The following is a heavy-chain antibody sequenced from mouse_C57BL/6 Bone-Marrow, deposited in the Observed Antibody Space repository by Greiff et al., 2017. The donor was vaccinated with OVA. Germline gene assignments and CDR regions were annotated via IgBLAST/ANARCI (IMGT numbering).Heavy chain of an antibody. Sequence: EVQLQQSGPELVKPGDSVKISCKASGYSFTGYFMNWVMQSPGKSLEWIGRINPYNGATFYNQKFKGKATLTVDKSSSTAHMELRSLTSEDSAVYYCARKEESDDFHYYAMDYWGQGTSVTVSS. D-gene: IGHD2-13*01. CDR2: INPYNGAT. J-gene: IGHJ4*01. CDR3: ARKEESDDFHYYAMDY. CDR1: GYSFTGYF. V-gene: IGHV1-20*01.